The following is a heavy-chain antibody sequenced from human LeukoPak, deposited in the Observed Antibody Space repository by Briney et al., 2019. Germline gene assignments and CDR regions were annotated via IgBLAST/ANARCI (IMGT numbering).Heavy chain of an antibody. D-gene: IGHD4-11*01. CDR3: ARGRVSSSTWYSTYYYFFYMDF. Sequence: SETLSLTCTVSDDSITMYYWTWIRQPPGKGLEWIGYVYHTGSTKFNPSLNGRVSISRDTSNNFFSLRLRSVTAAETAVYFCARGRVSSSTWYSTYYYFFYMDFWGKGTTVTVSS. J-gene: IGHJ6*03. CDR1: DDSITMYY. V-gene: IGHV4-59*01. CDR2: VYHTGST.